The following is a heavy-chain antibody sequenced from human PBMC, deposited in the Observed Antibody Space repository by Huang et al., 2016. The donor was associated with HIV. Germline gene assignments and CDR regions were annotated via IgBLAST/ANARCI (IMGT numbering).Heavy chain of an antibody. CDR1: GYAFTSYY. CDR2: INPSDGST. V-gene: IGHV1-46*01. CDR3: ARDRDFYDSSGYWGFNYFDY. J-gene: IGHJ4*02. Sequence: QVQLVQSGAEVKKPGASVKVSCKAAGYAFTSYYMHWVPQAPGEGRDWMGIINPSDGSTSYAQKFQGRVTTTRDTSTNTVFMELSSLRSEDTAVYYCARDRDFYDSSGYWGFNYFDYWGQGTLVTVSS. D-gene: IGHD3-22*01.